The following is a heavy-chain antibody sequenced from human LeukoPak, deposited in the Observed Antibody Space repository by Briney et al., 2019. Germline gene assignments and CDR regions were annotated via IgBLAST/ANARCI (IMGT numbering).Heavy chain of an antibody. Sequence: SETLSLTCAVYGESFSAYYWSWIRQPPGKGLEWIGEINHSGSTNYNPSLKSRVTISVDTSKNQFSLKLTSVTAADTAVYYCARGRDSSSWYVHYFDYWGQGTLVTVSS. D-gene: IGHD6-13*01. CDR2: INHSGST. V-gene: IGHV4-34*09. CDR1: GESFSAYY. CDR3: ARGRDSSSWYVHYFDY. J-gene: IGHJ4*02.